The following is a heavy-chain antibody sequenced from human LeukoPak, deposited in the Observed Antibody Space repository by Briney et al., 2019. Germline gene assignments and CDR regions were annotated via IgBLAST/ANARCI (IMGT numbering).Heavy chain of an antibody. CDR1: GYSITNYA. Sequence: GASVKVSCKASGYSITNYAILWVRQAPGQGLEWMGWINTNTGNPTYAQGFTGRFVFSLDTSVSTAYLQISSLKAEDTAVYYCARVGCTNGVCYWMASEYYFDYWGQGTLVTVSS. V-gene: IGHV7-4-1*02. CDR2: INTNTGNP. D-gene: IGHD2-8*01. J-gene: IGHJ4*02. CDR3: ARVGCTNGVCYWMASEYYFDY.